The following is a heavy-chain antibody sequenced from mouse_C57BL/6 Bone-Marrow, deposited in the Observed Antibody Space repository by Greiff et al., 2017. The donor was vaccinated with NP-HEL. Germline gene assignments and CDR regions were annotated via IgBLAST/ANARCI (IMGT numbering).Heavy chain of an antibody. CDR2: IDPENGDT. V-gene: IGHV14-4*01. CDR3: TTGHC. J-gene: IGHJ4*01. CDR1: GFNIKDDY. Sequence: EVKVVESGAELVRPGASVKLSCTASGFNIKDDYMHWMKQRPEQGLEGIGWIDPENGDTEYASKFQGKATITADTSSNTAYLQLSSLTSEDTAVYYCTTGHCWGQGTSVTVSS.